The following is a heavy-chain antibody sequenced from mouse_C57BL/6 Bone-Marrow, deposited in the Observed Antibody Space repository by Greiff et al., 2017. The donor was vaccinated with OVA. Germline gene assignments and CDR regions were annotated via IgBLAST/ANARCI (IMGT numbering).Heavy chain of an antibody. CDR3: TTEPTGYFDY. V-gene: IGHV14-4*01. CDR2: IDPENGDT. J-gene: IGHJ2*01. CDR1: GFNIKDDY. D-gene: IGHD4-1*01. Sequence: EVMLVESGAELVRPGASVKLSCTASGFNIKDDYMHWVKQRPEQGLEWIGWIDPENGDTEYASKFQGKATITADTSSNTAYLQLSSLTSEDTAVYYCTTEPTGYFDYWGQGTTLTVSS.